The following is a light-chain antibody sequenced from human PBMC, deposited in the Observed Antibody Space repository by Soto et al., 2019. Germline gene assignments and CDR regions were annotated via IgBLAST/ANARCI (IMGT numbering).Light chain of an antibody. CDR1: QGISNY. CDR2: AAY. CDR3: QKYNSAPWT. Sequence: DIQMTQSPSSLSASVGDRVTITCRASQGISNYLAWYQQKPGKVPKLLNYAAYTLQSGVPSRFSGSGSGTDFTLTISSLKPEDIATYYCQKYNSAPWTFGQGTKVEIK. V-gene: IGKV1-27*01. J-gene: IGKJ1*01.